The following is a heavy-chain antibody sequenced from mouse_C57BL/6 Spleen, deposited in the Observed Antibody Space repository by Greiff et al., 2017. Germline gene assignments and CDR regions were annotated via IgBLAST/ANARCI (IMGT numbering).Heavy chain of an antibody. CDR1: GFSINSDCY. CDR3: ARGVTDSSGSYYAMDY. CDR2: TFYSGIT. D-gene: IGHD3-2*02. Sequence: EVQLQQSGPSLVRPSQTLSLTCTVTGFSINSDCYWIWIRQFPGNKLEYIGYTFYSGITYYNPSLESRTYITRDTSKNQFSLKLSSVTTEDTATYYCARGVTDSSGSYYAMDYWGQGTSVTVSS. V-gene: IGHV3-3*01. J-gene: IGHJ4*01.